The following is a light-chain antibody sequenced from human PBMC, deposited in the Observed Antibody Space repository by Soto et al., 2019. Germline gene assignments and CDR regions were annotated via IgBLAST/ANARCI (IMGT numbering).Light chain of an antibody. J-gene: IGLJ1*01. V-gene: IGLV1-40*01. CDR2: GDN. Sequence: QSVLTQSPSVSGAPGQRVTISCTGSSSNIGAGYDVHWYQHLPGTAPKLLIYGDNNRPSGVPDRFSGSKSGTSASLAITRLQAEDEADYYCQSYDISLHNYVFGTGTKVNVL. CDR3: QSYDISLHNYV. CDR1: SSNIGAGYD.